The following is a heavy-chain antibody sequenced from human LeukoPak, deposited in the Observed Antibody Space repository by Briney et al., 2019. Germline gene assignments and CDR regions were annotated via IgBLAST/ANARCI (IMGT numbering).Heavy chain of an antibody. J-gene: IGHJ3*02. Sequence: SETLSLTCTVSGGSISSYYWSWIRQPPGKGLEWIGYIYYSGSTNYNPSLKSRVTISVDTSKNQFSLELSSVTAADTAVYYCARVRYDILTGYYGDAFDIWGQGTMVTVSS. V-gene: IGHV4-59*01. CDR1: GGSISSYY. CDR3: ARVRYDILTGYYGDAFDI. D-gene: IGHD3-9*01. CDR2: IYYSGST.